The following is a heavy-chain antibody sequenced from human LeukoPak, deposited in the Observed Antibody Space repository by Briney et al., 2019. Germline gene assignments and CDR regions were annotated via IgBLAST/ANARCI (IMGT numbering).Heavy chain of an antibody. V-gene: IGHV4-4*02. Sequence: GSLRLSCAASGFTVSSNYMTWVRQAPGKGLEWIGEIYHSGSTNYNPSLKSRVTISVDKSKNQFSLKLSSVTAADTAVYYCARGALLWFGESIYFDYWGQGTLVTVSS. D-gene: IGHD3-10*01. CDR3: ARGALLWFGESIYFDY. J-gene: IGHJ4*02. CDR1: GFTVSSNY. CDR2: IYHSGST.